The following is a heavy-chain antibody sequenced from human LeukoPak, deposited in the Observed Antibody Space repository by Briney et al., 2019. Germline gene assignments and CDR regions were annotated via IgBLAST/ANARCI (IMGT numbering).Heavy chain of an antibody. CDR2: IYYSGST. CDR1: GGSISSYY. V-gene: IGHV4-59*01. CDR3: ASAQTSGSLYSSGAFDI. Sequence: SETLSLTCTVSGGSISSYYWSWIRQPPGKGLEWIGYIYYSGSTNHNPSLKSRVTISVDTSKNQFSLKLSSVTAADTAVYYCASAQTSGSLYSSGAFDIWGQGTMVTVSS. J-gene: IGHJ3*02. D-gene: IGHD3-10*01.